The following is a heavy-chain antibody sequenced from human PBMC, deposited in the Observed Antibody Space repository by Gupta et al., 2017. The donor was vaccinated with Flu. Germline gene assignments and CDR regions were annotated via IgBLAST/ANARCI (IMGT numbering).Heavy chain of an antibody. Sequence: RLVESGGGWVQPGGSLRLSCVVYGFTFSEHSMDWISQAPGKGLEWVGRIRNKANSYTTEYAASVKDRFTITRDDSKSSLYLQMNSLKNEDTAVYYCSRGETGPSPPGRNDCWGQGTLVTVSS. J-gene: IGHJ4*02. CDR2: IRNKANSYTT. D-gene: IGHD1-14*01. V-gene: IGHV3-72*01. CDR1: GFTFSEHS. CDR3: SRGETGPSPPGRNDC.